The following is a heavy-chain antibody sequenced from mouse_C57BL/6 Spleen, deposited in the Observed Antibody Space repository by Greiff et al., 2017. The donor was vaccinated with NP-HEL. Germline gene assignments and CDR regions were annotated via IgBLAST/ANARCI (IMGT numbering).Heavy chain of an antibody. CDR1: GYTFTDYE. CDR2: IDPETGGT. Sequence: QVQLKQSGAELVRPGASVTLSCKASGYTFTDYEMHWVKQTPVHGLEWIGAIDPETGGTAYNQKFKGKAILTADKSSSTAYMELRSLTSEDSAVYYCTRVPLRYFDYWGQGTTLTVSS. J-gene: IGHJ2*01. CDR3: TRVPLRYFDY. V-gene: IGHV1-15*01.